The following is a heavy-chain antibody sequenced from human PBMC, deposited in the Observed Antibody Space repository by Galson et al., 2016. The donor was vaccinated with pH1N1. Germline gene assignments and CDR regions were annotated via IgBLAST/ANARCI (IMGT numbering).Heavy chain of an antibody. CDR3: VGPLDGGH. J-gene: IGHJ4*02. CDR1: GFTFNYYS. V-gene: IGHV3-21*01. Sequence: SLRLSCAASGFTFNYYSMNWVRQAPGMGLEWVSSISSGGTDAYYTDSLKGRFTISRDNAKNSLYLQMHSLRVDDTAVYYCVGPLDGGHWGQGTLVTVSS. D-gene: IGHD1-1*01. CDR2: ISSGGTDA.